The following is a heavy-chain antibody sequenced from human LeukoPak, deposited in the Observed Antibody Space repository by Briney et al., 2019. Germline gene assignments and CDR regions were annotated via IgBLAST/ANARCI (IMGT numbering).Heavy chain of an antibody. CDR3: ARDKERGDSYFNY. D-gene: IGHD3-10*01. CDR2: IKQDGSEK. Sequence: GGSLRLSCAASGFTSSSYWMSWVRQAPGKGLEWVANIKQDGSEKYFLDSVKGRFTISRDNAKNSLYLQMNSLRAEDTAVYYCARDKERGDSYFNYWGQGTLVAVSS. J-gene: IGHJ4*02. CDR1: GFTSSSYW. V-gene: IGHV3-7*01.